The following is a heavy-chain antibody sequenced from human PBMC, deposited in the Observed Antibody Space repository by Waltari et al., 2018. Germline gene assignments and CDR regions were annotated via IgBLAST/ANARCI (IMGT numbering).Heavy chain of an antibody. V-gene: IGHV3-33*01. Sequence: QVQLVESGGGVVQPGRSLRLSCAASGFTFSSYGMHWVRQAPGKGLEWVAVIWYDGSNKCYADSVKGRFTISRDNSKNTLYLQMNSLRAEDTAVYYCARGSVAAGRGLFSPFDYWGQGTLVTVSS. CDR2: IWYDGSNK. CDR3: ARGSVAAGRGLFSPFDY. J-gene: IGHJ4*02. D-gene: IGHD6-13*01. CDR1: GFTFSSYG.